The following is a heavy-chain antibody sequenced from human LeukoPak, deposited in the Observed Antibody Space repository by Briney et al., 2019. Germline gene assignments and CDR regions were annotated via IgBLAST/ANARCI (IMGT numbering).Heavy chain of an antibody. J-gene: IGHJ4*02. V-gene: IGHV1-2*02. CDR1: GYTFTGYY. D-gene: IGHD1-26*01. CDR3: ARRSGARASPFDY. CDR2: INPNSGGT. Sequence: GASVKVSCKASGYTFTGYYMHWVRQAPGQGLEWMGWINPNSGGTNYAQKFQGRVTMTRDTSISTAYMELSRLRSDDTAVYYCARRSGARASPFDYWGQGTLVTVSS.